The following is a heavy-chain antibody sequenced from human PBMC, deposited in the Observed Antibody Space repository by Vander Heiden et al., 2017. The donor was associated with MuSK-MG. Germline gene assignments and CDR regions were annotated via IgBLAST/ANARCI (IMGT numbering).Heavy chain of an antibody. CDR3: ARDRPYCSGGSCYSGY. D-gene: IGHD2-15*01. Sequence: EVPLVESGGRLVQPGVSLRPSCAAPASTVSSNYMSWLRQAPGKGLEWVSVIYSGGSTYYADSVKGRFTISRDNSKNTLYLQINSLRAEDTAVYYCARDRPYCSGGSCYSGYWGQGTLVTVSS. V-gene: IGHV3-66*01. CDR2: IYSGGST. CDR1: ASTVSSNY. J-gene: IGHJ4*02.